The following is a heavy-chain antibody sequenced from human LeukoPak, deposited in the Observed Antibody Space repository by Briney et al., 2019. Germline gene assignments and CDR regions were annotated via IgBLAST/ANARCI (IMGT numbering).Heavy chain of an antibody. D-gene: IGHD3-10*01. CDR1: GGSISSYY. Sequence: SETLCLTCTVSGGSISSYYWSWIRQPAGKGLEWIGRIYTSGSTNYNPSLKSRVTISVDTSKNQFSLKLSSVTAADTAVYYCARDAAPYYYGSGIFRKNNWFDPWGQGTLVTVSS. V-gene: IGHV4-4*07. J-gene: IGHJ5*02. CDR3: ARDAAPYYYGSGIFRKNNWFDP. CDR2: IYTSGST.